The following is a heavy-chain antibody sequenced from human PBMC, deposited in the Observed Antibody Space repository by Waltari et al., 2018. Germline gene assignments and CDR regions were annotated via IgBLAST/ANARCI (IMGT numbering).Heavy chain of an antibody. J-gene: IGHJ6*02. V-gene: IGHV1-18*04. CDR3: ARVVSSSSPSFYYYGLDV. CDR2: ISANNENT. Sequence: QVQLVQSGAEVKSPGASVKVSWKASSYIFTNYNVTGVRQAPGQGLEWVGWISANNENTEYAQNFQGRVTMTTDTSTNTAYMELRSLRSDDTAVFYCARVVSSSSPSFYYYGLDVWGQGTTVTVSS. D-gene: IGHD6-6*01. CDR1: SYIFTNYN.